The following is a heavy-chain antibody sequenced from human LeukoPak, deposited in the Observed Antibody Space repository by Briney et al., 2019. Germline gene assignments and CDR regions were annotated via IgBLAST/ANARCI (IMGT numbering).Heavy chain of an antibody. Sequence: SETLSLTCTVSGGSISSYYWSWIRQPPGKGLEWIGYIYYSGSTNYKPSLKSRVTISVDTSKNQFSLKLSSVTAADTAVYYCARGGNWNDLFDYWGQGTLVTVSS. J-gene: IGHJ4*02. CDR2: IYYSGST. V-gene: IGHV4-59*01. D-gene: IGHD1-20*01. CDR1: GGSISSYY. CDR3: ARGGNWNDLFDY.